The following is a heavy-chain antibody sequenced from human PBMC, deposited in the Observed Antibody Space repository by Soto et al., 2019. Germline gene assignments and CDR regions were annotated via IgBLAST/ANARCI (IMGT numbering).Heavy chain of an antibody. J-gene: IGHJ4*02. CDR2: ISSSSSTI. D-gene: IGHD6-13*01. Sequence: EVQLVESGGGLVQPGGSLRLSCAASGFTFSSYSMNWVRQAPGKGLEWVSYISSSSSTIYYADSVKGRFTISRDNAKNSLYLKMTSLRAEDTAVYYCARVYPLWTAAGDYWGQGTLVTVSS. CDR1: GFTFSSYS. CDR3: ARVYPLWTAAGDY. V-gene: IGHV3-48*01.